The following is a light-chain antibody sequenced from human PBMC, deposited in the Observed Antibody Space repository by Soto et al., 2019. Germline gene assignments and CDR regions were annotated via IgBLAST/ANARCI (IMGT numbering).Light chain of an antibody. CDR2: VNSDGSH. Sequence: QLVLTQSPSASASLGASVKLTCTLSSGHSSYTIAWHQQRPEKGPRYLMKVNSDGSHSKGDGIPDRFSGSSSGAERYLTISRLQSDDEADYYCQTWGTGIRVVFGGGTKLTVL. CDR3: QTWGTGIRVV. V-gene: IGLV4-69*01. J-gene: IGLJ2*01. CDR1: SGHSSYT.